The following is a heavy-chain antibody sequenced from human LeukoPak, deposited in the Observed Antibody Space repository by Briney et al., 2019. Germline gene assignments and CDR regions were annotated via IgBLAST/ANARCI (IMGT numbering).Heavy chain of an antibody. J-gene: IGHJ4*02. D-gene: IGHD3-10*01. CDR3: ARLVKWFRGSWAYFDY. CDR2: IYPGDSDT. Sequence: GESLEISCKGSGYSFTSYWIGWVRQMPGKGLEWMGIIYPGDSDTRYSPSFQGQVTISADKSISTAYLQWSSLKASDTAMYYCARLVKWFRGSWAYFDYWGQGTLVTASS. CDR1: GYSFTSYW. V-gene: IGHV5-51*01.